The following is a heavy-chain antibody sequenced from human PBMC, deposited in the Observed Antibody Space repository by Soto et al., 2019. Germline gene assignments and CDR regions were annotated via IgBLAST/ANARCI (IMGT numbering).Heavy chain of an antibody. CDR3: ARLKDQLLIVYYFDY. CDR1: GYTFTSYG. V-gene: IGHV1-18*04. D-gene: IGHD2-2*01. J-gene: IGHJ4*02. CDR2: ISAYNGNT. Sequence: ASVKVSCKASGYTFTSYGISWVRQAPGQGLEWMGWISAYNGNTNYAQKLQGRVTMTTDTSTSTAYMELRSLGSDDTAVYYCARLKDQLLIVYYFDYWGQGTLVTVSS.